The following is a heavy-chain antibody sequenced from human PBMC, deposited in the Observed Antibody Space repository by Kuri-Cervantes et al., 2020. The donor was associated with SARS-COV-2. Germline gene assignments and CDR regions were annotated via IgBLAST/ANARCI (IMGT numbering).Heavy chain of an antibody. V-gene: IGHV3-23*01. CDR2: ISGSGGST. D-gene: IGHD3-22*01. Sequence: GGSLRLSCAASGVTFSSYAMSWVRQAPGKGLEWVSTISGSGGSTYYADSVKGRFTISRDNSKNTLYLQMNSLRADDTAVYYCAKGTRSSGYYCGLDFWGQGTLVTVSS. CDR3: AKGTRSSGYYCGLDF. J-gene: IGHJ4*02. CDR1: GVTFSSYA.